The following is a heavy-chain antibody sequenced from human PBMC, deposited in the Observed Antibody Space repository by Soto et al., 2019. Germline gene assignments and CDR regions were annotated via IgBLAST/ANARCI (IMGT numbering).Heavy chain of an antibody. V-gene: IGHV3-21*01. D-gene: IGHD5-12*01. Sequence: GGSLRLSCAASGFTFSSYSMNWVRQAPGKGLEWVSSISSSSSYIYYADSVKGRFTISRDNAKNSLYLQMNSLRAEDTAVYYCARINSGYDFYFDYWGQGTLVTVSS. CDR2: ISSSSSYI. J-gene: IGHJ4*02. CDR1: GFTFSSYS. CDR3: ARINSGYDFYFDY.